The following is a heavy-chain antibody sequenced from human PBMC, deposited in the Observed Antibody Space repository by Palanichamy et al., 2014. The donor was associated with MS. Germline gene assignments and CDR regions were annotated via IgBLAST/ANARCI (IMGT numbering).Heavy chain of an antibody. CDR3: ARGPRGSSGWYKYFQH. CDR1: GGSFSGYY. V-gene: IGHV4-34*01. D-gene: IGHD6-19*01. Sequence: QVQLQQWGAGLLKPSETLSLTCAVYGGSFSGYYWSWIRQPPGKGLEWIGEINHSGSTNYNPSLKSRVTISVDASKNQFSLKLSSVTAADTAVYYCARGPRGSSGWYKYFQHWGQGTLVTVSS. J-gene: IGHJ1*01. CDR2: INHSGST.